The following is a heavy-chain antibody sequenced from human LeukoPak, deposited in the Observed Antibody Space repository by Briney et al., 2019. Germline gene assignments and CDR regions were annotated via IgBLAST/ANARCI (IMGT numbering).Heavy chain of an antibody. V-gene: IGHV1-2*02. D-gene: IGHD3-3*01. Sequence: AASVKVSCKASGYTFTGYYMHGVRQAPGQGLEWMGWINSNNGGTNYAQKFQGRVTMTRDTSISAAYMDLSRLRSDDTAVYYCARDRGSGYYDYWGQGTLVTVSS. CDR3: ARDRGSGYYDY. J-gene: IGHJ4*02. CDR1: GYTFTGYY. CDR2: INSNNGGT.